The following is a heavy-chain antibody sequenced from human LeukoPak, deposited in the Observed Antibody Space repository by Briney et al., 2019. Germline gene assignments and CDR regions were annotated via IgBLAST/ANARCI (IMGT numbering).Heavy chain of an antibody. CDR1: GFTFSSYS. D-gene: IGHD1-26*01. CDR3: ARDLYSGNYYFDY. J-gene: IGHJ4*02. CDR2: ISSSSSYI. V-gene: IGHV3-21*01. Sequence: PGGALRLSCAASGFTFSSYSMNWVRQAPGKGLEWVSSISSSSSYIYYADSVKGRFTISRDNAKDSLYLQMNSLRAEDTAVYYCARDLYSGNYYFDYWGQGTLVTVSS.